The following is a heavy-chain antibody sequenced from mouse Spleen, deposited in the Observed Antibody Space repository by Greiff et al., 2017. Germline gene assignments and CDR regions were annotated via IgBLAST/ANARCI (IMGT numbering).Heavy chain of an antibody. Sequence: QVQLKQPGAELVRPGTSVKLSCKASGYTFTSYWMHWVKQRPGQGLEWIGVIDPSDSYTNYNQKFKGKATLTVDTSSSTAYMQLSSLTSEDSAVYYCARDGASIYYGNFFDYWGQGTTLTVSS. J-gene: IGHJ2*01. V-gene: IGHV1-59*01. D-gene: IGHD2-1*01. CDR2: IDPSDSYT. CDR1: GYTFTSYW. CDR3: ARDGASIYYGNFFDY.